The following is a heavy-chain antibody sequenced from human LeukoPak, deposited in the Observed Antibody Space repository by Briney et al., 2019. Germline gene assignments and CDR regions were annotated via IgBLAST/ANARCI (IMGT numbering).Heavy chain of an antibody. Sequence: GASVKVSCKASGYTFTSYYMHWVRQAPGQGLEWMGIINPSGGSTSYAQKFQGRVTMTRDMSTSTVYMELSSLRSEDTAVYYCARDRSMELHQYYYMDVWGKGTTVTVSS. V-gene: IGHV1-46*01. CDR3: ARDRSMELHQYYYMDV. D-gene: IGHD1-7*01. CDR2: INPSGGST. J-gene: IGHJ6*03. CDR1: GYTFTSYY.